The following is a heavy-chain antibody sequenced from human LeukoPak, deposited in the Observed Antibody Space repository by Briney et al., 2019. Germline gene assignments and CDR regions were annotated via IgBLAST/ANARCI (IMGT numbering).Heavy chain of an antibody. CDR1: GFTFSSYS. J-gene: IGHJ4*02. Sequence: GGSLRLSCAASGFTFSSYSMNWVRQAPGKGLEWVSYISSSSSTIYYADSVKGRFTISRDNAKNSLYLQMNSLRAEDTAVYYCARGGSYYYDSSGYYDFDYWGQGTLVTVSS. D-gene: IGHD3-22*01. V-gene: IGHV3-48*04. CDR3: ARGGSYYYDSSGYYDFDY. CDR2: ISSSSSTI.